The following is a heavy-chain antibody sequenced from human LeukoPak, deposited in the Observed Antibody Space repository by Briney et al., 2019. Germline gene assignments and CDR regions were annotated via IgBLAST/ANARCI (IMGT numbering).Heavy chain of an antibody. CDR1: GGSFSGYY. D-gene: IGHD3-22*01. CDR2: INHSGST. CDR3: AGGIRITMIVVVSKYYFDY. V-gene: IGHV4-34*01. J-gene: IGHJ4*02. Sequence: SETLSLTCAVYGGSFSGYYWSWIRQPPGKGLEWIGEINHSGSTNYNPSLKSRVTISVDTSKNQFSLKLSSVTAADTAVYYCAGGIRITMIVVVSKYYFDYWGQGTLVTVSS.